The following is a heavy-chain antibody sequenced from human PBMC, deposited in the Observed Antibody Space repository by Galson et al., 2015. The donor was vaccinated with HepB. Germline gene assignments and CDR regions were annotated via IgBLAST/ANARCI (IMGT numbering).Heavy chain of an antibody. J-gene: IGHJ6*03. Sequence: SVKVSCKASGYTFTSYAMHWVRQAPGQRLEWMGWINAGNGNTKYLQKFQGRVTITRDTSASTAYMELSSLRSEDTAVYYCARVSADSSPYYYYMDVWGKGTTVTVSS. V-gene: IGHV1-3*01. CDR2: INAGNGNT. D-gene: IGHD3-3*02. CDR1: GYTFTSYA. CDR3: ARVSADSSPYYYYMDV.